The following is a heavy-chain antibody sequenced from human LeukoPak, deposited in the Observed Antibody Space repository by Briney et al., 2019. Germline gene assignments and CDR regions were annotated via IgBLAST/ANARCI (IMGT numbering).Heavy chain of an antibody. V-gene: IGHV3-11*06. CDR1: GFIFSDYY. CDR2: ISKSGTYT. Sequence: GGSLRLSCAASGFIFSDYYMSWIRQAPGKGLEWVSYISKSGTYTYYADSVKGRFTISRGNVKNSLYLQMSSLRAEDTAVYYCARSRGYSDYDHDYWGQGTPVTVSS. D-gene: IGHD5-12*01. CDR3: ARSRGYSDYDHDY. J-gene: IGHJ4*02.